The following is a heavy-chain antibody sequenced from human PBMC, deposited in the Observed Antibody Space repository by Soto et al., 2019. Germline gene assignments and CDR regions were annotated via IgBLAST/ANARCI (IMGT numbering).Heavy chain of an antibody. D-gene: IGHD6-13*01. CDR1: GYTFTSDG. J-gene: IGHJ4*02. CDR2: INAYNGKT. Sequence: ASVNRSCKASGYTFTSDGISWGRQAPGQGLEWMGWINAYNGKTQYAQKLQGRVTMTTDTSTSTAYMELRSLRSDDTAVYYCARVESVAGGKYYFDYWGQGTLVTVS. V-gene: IGHV1-18*01. CDR3: ARVESVAGGKYYFDY.